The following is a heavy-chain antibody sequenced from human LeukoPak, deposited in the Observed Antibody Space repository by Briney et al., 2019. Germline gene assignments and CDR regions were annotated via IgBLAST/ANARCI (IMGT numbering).Heavy chain of an antibody. CDR2: FSGSGGNT. V-gene: IGHV3-23*01. CDR3: AKSGLNRFDY. Sequence: GGSLRLSCAASGFTFSSHAMSWARQAPGKVLEWVSTFSGSGGNTYYADSVEGRFTISRDNSKSTLYLQMNSLRAEDTAVYYCAKSGLNRFDYWGQGTLVTVSS. J-gene: IGHJ4*02. D-gene: IGHD2-15*01. CDR1: GFTFSSHA.